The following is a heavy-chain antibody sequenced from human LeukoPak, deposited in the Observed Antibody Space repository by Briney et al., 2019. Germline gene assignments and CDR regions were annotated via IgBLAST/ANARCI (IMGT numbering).Heavy chain of an antibody. Sequence: SETLSLTCAVYGGSFSGYYWSWIRQPPGKGLEWIGSIHYSGSTYYNPSLKSRVTISVDTSKNQFSLKLNSVTAADTAVYYCARSYCSSTSCYGVGAFDIWGQGTTVTVSS. V-gene: IGHV4-34*01. D-gene: IGHD2-2*01. CDR3: ARSYCSSTSCYGVGAFDI. CDR2: IHYSGST. CDR1: GGSFSGYY. J-gene: IGHJ3*02.